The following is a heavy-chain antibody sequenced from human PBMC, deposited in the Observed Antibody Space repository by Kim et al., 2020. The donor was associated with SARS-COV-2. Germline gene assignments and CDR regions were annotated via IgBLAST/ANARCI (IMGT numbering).Heavy chain of an antibody. Sequence: YAVSVKSRMIIQPDTSKNQFSLQLNSVTPEDAAVYYCARDPKWGVNAVDIWGQGTMVTVSS. CDR3: ARDPKWGVNAVDI. D-gene: IGHD1-26*01. J-gene: IGHJ3*02. V-gene: IGHV6-1*01.